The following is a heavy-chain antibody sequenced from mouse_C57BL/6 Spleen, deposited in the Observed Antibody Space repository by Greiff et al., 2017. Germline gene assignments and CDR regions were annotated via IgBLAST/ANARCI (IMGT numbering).Heavy chain of an antibody. CDR2: ISSGGSYT. D-gene: IGHD1-1*01. Sequence: DVKLVESGGDLVKPGGSLKLSCAASGFTFSSYGMSWVRQTPDKRLEWVATISSGGSYTYYPDSVKGRFTISRDNAKNTLYLQMSSLKSEDTAMYYCARQNYYGSSFYFDYWGQGTTLTVSS. V-gene: IGHV5-6*02. CDR1: GFTFSSYG. CDR3: ARQNYYGSSFYFDY. J-gene: IGHJ2*01.